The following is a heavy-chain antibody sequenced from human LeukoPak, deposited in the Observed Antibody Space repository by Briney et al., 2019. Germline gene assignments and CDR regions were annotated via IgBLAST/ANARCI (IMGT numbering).Heavy chain of an antibody. Sequence: SETLSLTCTVSGGSISSYYWSWIRQPPGKGLEWIGYIYYSGSTNYNPSLKSRVTISVDTSKNQFSLKLSSVTPADTAVYYCARGGNYWPQWWFDPWGRGTLVSVSS. V-gene: IGHV4-59*01. CDR2: IYYSGST. CDR1: GGSISSYY. J-gene: IGHJ5*02. CDR3: ARGGNYWPQWWFDP. D-gene: IGHD1-26*01.